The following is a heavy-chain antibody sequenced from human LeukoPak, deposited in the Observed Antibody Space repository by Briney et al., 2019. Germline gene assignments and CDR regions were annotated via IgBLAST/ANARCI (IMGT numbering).Heavy chain of an antibody. CDR3: ARGLWFGELLLTPLDY. J-gene: IGHJ4*02. Sequence: GGSLRLSCAASGFTFSSYGMHWVRQAPGKGLEWVAFIRYDGSNKYYADSVKGRFTISRDNAKNSLYLQMNSLRAEDTAVYYCARGLWFGELLLTPLDYWGQGTLVTVSS. CDR2: IRYDGSNK. CDR1: GFTFSSYG. D-gene: IGHD3-10*01. V-gene: IGHV3-30*02.